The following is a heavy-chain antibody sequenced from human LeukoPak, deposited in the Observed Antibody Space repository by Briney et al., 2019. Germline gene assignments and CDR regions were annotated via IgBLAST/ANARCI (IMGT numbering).Heavy chain of an antibody. V-gene: IGHV4-39*07. CDR1: GGSISSSSYY. CDR2: IYYSGST. J-gene: IGHJ4*02. Sequence: SETLSLTCTVSGGSISSSSYYWGWIRQPPGKGLEWIGSIYYSGSTYYNPSLKSRVTISVDTSKNQFSLKLSSVTAADTAVYYCARRTASRSSYYFDYWGQGTLVTVSS. D-gene: IGHD2-21*02. CDR3: ARRTASRSSYYFDY.